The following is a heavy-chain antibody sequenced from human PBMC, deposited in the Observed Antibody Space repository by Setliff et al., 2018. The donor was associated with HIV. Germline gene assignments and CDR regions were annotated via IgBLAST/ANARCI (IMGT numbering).Heavy chain of an antibody. CDR3: ARDATRGGDMDV. CDR2: INSDGSST. V-gene: IGHV3-74*01. Sequence: GGSLRLSCAASGFTFSTYWMNWVRQAPGKGLVWVSRINSDGSSTGHADPVKGRFTISRDNAKNTVYLQMNSLRAEDTAVYYCARDATRGGDMDVWAKGTTVTVS. CDR1: GFTFSTYW. J-gene: IGHJ6*03. D-gene: IGHD2-15*01.